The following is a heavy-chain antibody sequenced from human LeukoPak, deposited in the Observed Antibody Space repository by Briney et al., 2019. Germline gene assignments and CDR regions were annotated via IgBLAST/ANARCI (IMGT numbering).Heavy chain of an antibody. V-gene: IGHV3-7*01. CDR3: ARAGTTGTTRAFDI. D-gene: IGHD1-1*01. CDR1: GFTFSSCW. J-gene: IGHJ3*02. CDR2: IKQDGSEK. Sequence: GGSLRLSCAASGFTFSSCWMSWVRQAPGKGLEWVANIKQDGSEKYYVDSVKGRFTISRDNAKNSLYLQMNSLRTEDTAVYYCARAGTTGTTRAFDIWGQGTMVTVSS.